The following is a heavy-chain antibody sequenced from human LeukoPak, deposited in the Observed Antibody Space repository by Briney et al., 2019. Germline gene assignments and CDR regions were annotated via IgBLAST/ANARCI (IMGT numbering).Heavy chain of an antibody. CDR1: GYTFTSYD. Sequence: ASVKVSCKASGYTFTSYDINWVRQATGQGLEWMGWINPNSGGTNYAQKFQGRVTMTRDTSISTAYMELSRLRSDDTAVYYCASIGYCSSTSCYNPDYWGQGTLVTVSS. D-gene: IGHD2-2*02. V-gene: IGHV1-2*02. CDR3: ASIGYCSSTSCYNPDY. CDR2: INPNSGGT. J-gene: IGHJ4*02.